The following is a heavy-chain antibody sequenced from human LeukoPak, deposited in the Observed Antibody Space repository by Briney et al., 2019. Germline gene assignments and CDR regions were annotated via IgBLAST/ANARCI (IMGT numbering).Heavy chain of an antibody. Sequence: SETLSLTCDVSGFSIRSGYYWAWIRQPPGKGLEWIGSLHHTRSTYYNPSLKSRVTMSVDRSNNKFSLQLGSATAADTALYYCARDRESSPWELLLDYWGQGILVTVSS. V-gene: IGHV4-38-2*02. CDR2: LHHTRST. CDR1: GFSIRSGYY. D-gene: IGHD3-10*01. CDR3: ARDRESSPWELLLDY. J-gene: IGHJ4*02.